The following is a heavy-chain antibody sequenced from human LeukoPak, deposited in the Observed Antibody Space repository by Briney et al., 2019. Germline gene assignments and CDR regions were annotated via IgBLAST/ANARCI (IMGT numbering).Heavy chain of an antibody. J-gene: IGHJ5*02. D-gene: IGHD6-13*01. CDR3: AREYSSSWYAWFDP. V-gene: IGHV1-18*01. CDR1: GYTFTSYG. CDR2: ISAYNGNT. Sequence: ASVKVSFKSSGYTFTSYGISWVRQAPGQGLEWMGWISAYNGNTNYAQKLQGRVTMTTDTSTSTAYMELRSLRSADTAVSYCAREYSSSWYAWFDPWGQGTLVTVSS.